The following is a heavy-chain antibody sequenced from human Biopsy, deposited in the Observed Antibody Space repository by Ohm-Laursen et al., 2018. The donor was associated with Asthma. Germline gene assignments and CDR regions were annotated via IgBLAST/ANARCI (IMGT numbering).Heavy chain of an antibody. D-gene: IGHD3-3*01. CDR3: ARRITIFGVVQKDHGMDA. J-gene: IGHJ6*02. V-gene: IGHV4-39*01. CDR2: ISYGGKT. CDR1: GGSMTPTSHY. Sequence: SATLSLTCTDSGGSMTPTSHYWDRIRQAPGKGLEWIGYISYGGKTSDNPSLKNGVTITRITSKNKFSLRLPSVTAADTAVYFCARRITIFGVVQKDHGMDAWGQGTTVIVSS.